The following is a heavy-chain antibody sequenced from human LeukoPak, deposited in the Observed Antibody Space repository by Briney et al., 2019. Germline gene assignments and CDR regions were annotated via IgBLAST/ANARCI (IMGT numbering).Heavy chain of an antibody. D-gene: IGHD4-17*01. J-gene: IGHJ5*02. CDR1: GGSISSGGYY. CDR3: ARHAATGTTSSLSFDP. V-gene: IGHV4-31*03. Sequence: PSETLSLTCTVSGGSISSGGYYWSWIRQHPGKGLEWIGYIYYSGSTYYNPSLKSRVTISVDTSKNQFSLKLNSVTAADTAVYYCARHAATGTTSSLSFDPWGQGTLVTVSS. CDR2: IYYSGST.